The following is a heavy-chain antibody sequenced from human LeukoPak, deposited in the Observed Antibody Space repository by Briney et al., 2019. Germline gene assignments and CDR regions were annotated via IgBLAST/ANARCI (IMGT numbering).Heavy chain of an antibody. D-gene: IGHD3-22*01. V-gene: IGHV3-21*01. CDR1: GFTFSNYA. CDR2: ISSSSSYI. J-gene: IGHJ4*02. CDR3: ARAEAGYYDSSGYPDY. Sequence: GGSLRLSCAASGFTFSNYAMSWVRQAPGKGLEWVSSISSSSSYIYYADSVKGRFTISRDNAKNSLYLQMNSLRAEDTAVYYCARAEAGYYDSSGYPDYWGQGTLVTVSS.